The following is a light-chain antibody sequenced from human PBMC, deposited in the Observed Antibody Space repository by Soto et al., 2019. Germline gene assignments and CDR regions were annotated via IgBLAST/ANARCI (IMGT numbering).Light chain of an antibody. CDR3: SSYTTSSTHV. V-gene: IGLV2-14*01. CDR2: EVS. J-gene: IGLJ1*01. Sequence: QSALTQPASVSGSPGQSIIISCTGTSSAVGGYQFVSWYQQHPGKAPKLVAYEVSHRPSGVSNRFSASKFGNTASLTISGLQPEDEADYYCSSYTTSSTHVFGTGTKLTVL. CDR1: SSAVGGYQF.